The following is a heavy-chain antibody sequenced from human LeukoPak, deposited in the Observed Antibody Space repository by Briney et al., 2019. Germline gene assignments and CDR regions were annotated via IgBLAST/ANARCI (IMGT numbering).Heavy chain of an antibody. V-gene: IGHV3-23*01. J-gene: IGHJ4*02. CDR2: IRGNGET. D-gene: IGHD6-19*01. CDR3: AKDKYGAGPIDFDY. CDR1: GLSFSSFA. Sequence: PGGSLRLSCAASGLSFSSFAMSWVRQGPARVLEWVSSIRGNGETFYADSVKGRFTLSSDSSRNTVYFQLNNLRVEDTAIYYCAKDKYGAGPIDFDYWGQGTLVTVSS.